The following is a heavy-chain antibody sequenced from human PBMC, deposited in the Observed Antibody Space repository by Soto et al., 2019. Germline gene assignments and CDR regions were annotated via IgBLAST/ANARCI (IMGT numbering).Heavy chain of an antibody. J-gene: IGHJ4*02. CDR2: INSVGRST. Sequence: GGSLRLSCAASGFTFSSYWMHWVRQAPGKGLVWVSRINSVGRSTSYADSVKGRFTISRDNAKNTLFLQMNSLGAEDTAVYYCARSRHQGQQLLDYWGKGTLVTVSS. CDR3: ARSRHQGQQLLDY. V-gene: IGHV3-74*01. CDR1: GFTFSSYW. D-gene: IGHD6-13*01.